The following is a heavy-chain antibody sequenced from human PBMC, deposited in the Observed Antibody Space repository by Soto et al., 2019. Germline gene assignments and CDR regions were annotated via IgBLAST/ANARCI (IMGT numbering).Heavy chain of an antibody. CDR3: ARGRLSTALDF. D-gene: IGHD2-2*01. V-gene: IGHV1-8*01. Sequence: QVQLVQSGAEAKKPGASVKVSCKASGYTFTSYDISWVRQATGQGLEWMGWVNPNTGNTGYVQKFKGRVIMTANISTSTAYIEMSSLTFDDTAVYYCARGRLSTALDFWGQGTLATVSS. CDR2: VNPNTGNT. CDR1: GYTFTSYD. J-gene: IGHJ4*02.